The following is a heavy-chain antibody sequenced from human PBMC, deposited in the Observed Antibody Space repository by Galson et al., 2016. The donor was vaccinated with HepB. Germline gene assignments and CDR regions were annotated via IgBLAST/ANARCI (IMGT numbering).Heavy chain of an antibody. J-gene: IGHJ6*03. CDR2: FIPIVGVG. V-gene: IGHV1-69*02. D-gene: IGHD3-16*01. CDR1: GGTSNSYI. CDR3: ARGGTYTNTSYHYMDV. Sequence: SVKVSCKASGGTSNSYIITWVRQAPGQGLEWMGRFIPIVGVGNIALRFQGRVTITADKSTNTAYMELSSLRSEDTAVYFCARGGTYTNTSYHYMDVWGRGTTVTVSS.